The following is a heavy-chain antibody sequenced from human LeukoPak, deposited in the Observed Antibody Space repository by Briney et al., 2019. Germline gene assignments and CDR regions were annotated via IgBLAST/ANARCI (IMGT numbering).Heavy chain of an antibody. CDR3: ARDSMVRGVRPNYYYYMDV. D-gene: IGHD3-10*01. Sequence: NPSETLSLTCTVSGGSISSYYWSWIRQPPGKGLEWIGYIYYSGSTNYNPSLKSRVTISVDTSKNQFSLKLSPVTAADTAVYYCARDSMVRGVRPNYYYYMDVWGKGTTVTVSS. CDR2: IYYSGST. V-gene: IGHV4-59*01. J-gene: IGHJ6*03. CDR1: GGSISSYY.